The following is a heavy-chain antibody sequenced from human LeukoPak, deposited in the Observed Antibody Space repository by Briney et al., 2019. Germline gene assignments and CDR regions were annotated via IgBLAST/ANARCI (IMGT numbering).Heavy chain of an antibody. D-gene: IGHD7-27*01. J-gene: IGHJ4*02. V-gene: IGHV4-4*07. Sequence: SETLSLTCTVSGGSISSYYWSWIRQPAGKGLEWIGRIYTSGSTNYNPSLKSRVTISVDTSKNQFSLKLSSVTAADTAVYYCARDRLIWGSPPPYYFDYWGQGTLVTVSS. CDR1: GGSISSYY. CDR3: ARDRLIWGSPPPYYFDY. CDR2: IYTSGST.